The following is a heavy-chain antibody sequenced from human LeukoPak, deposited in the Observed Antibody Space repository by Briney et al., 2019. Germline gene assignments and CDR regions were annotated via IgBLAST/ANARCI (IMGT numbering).Heavy chain of an antibody. V-gene: IGHV1-69*05. J-gene: IGHJ3*02. CDR1: GGTFSSYA. D-gene: IGHD2-15*01. Sequence: SVKVSCKASGGTFSSYAISWVRQAPGQGLEWMGGIIPIFGTANYAQKFQGRVTITTDESTSTAYMELSSLRSEDTAVYSCAREGPSTPGFLGAFDIWGQGTMVTVSS. CDR3: AREGPSTPGFLGAFDI. CDR2: IIPIFGTA.